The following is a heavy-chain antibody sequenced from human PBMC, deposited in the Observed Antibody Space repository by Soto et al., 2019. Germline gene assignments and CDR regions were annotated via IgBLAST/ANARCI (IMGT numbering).Heavy chain of an antibody. J-gene: IGHJ2*01. Sequence: EVQLVESGGGLVQPGGSLKLSCAASGFTFSGSPVHWVRQASGKGLEWIGRIRSKANSYATAYAASVKGRFTISRDDSENTADLQMNSLETEDTAVYYCARRIEAAAGSGGYFDLWGRGTLVTVSS. V-gene: IGHV3-73*02. D-gene: IGHD6-13*01. CDR3: ARRIEAAAGSGGYFDL. CDR1: GFTFSGSP. CDR2: IRSKANSYAT.